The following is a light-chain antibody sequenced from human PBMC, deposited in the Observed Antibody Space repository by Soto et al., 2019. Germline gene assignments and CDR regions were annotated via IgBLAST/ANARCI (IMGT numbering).Light chain of an antibody. CDR1: QSVSSS. CDR2: YAS. CDR3: QQRSYWPPYS. V-gene: IGKV3-11*01. Sequence: EIVLTQSPATLSLSPGERATLSCRASQSVSSSLAWYQQKPGQAPRLLIYYASNRATGIPARFSGSGSGIYFTLTICSLEPEDFAVYYCQQRSYWPPYSFGQGTKLEIK. J-gene: IGKJ2*01.